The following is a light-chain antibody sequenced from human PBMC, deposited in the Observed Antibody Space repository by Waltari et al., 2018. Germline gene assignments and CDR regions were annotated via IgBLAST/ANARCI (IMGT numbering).Light chain of an antibody. Sequence: DLQVAQSPSNLAAIGGTRVTITCRASQSISTWLAWYQQKPGKAPNLLIYQASNLETGVPSRFSGSGSGTEFTLTISSLQPDDSATYYCQQYNSNPDTFGQGTKLEIK. V-gene: IGKV1-5*03. CDR2: QAS. CDR1: QSISTW. CDR3: QQYNSNPDT. J-gene: IGKJ2*01.